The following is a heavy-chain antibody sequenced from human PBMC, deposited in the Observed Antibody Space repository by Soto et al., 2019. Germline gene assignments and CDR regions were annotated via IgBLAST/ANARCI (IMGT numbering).Heavy chain of an antibody. J-gene: IGHJ6*03. CDR1: GFTFSSYA. Sequence: PGGSLRLSCAASGFTFSSYAMSWVRQAPGKGLEWVSAISGSGGSTYYADSVKGRFTISRDNSKNTLYLQMNSLRAEDTAVYYCAKDDTEAPKDYYYYYYMDVWGKGTTVTVSS. CDR3: AKDDTEAPKDYYYYYYMDV. CDR2: ISGSGGST. V-gene: IGHV3-23*01.